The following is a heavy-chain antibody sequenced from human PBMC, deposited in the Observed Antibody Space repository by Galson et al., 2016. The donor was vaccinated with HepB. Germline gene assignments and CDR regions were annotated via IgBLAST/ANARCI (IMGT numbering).Heavy chain of an antibody. CDR1: GFTFSTYW. CDR3: ARDLSFGVGSTWYDVMDV. J-gene: IGHJ6*02. CDR2: INQGGSEE. D-gene: IGHD3-10*01. Sequence: SLRLSCAASGFTFSTYWMTWVRQAPGKGLEWVANINQGGSEENYVDSMKGRFTISRDNAKNSLFLQINSLRAEDAAVYYCARDLSFGVGSTWYDVMDVWGQGTTVTFSS. V-gene: IGHV3-7*03.